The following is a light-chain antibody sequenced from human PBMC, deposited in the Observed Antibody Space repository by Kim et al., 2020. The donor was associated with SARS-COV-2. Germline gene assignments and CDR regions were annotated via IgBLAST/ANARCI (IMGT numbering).Light chain of an antibody. CDR2: YDK. CDR3: QVWDDTNDHVI. Sequence: VAPGETATITCGGYNIESKSVHWYQQRPGQAPTLVIYYDKDRPSGIPERFSGSNSGNTATLTINRVEAGDEADYYCQVWDDTNDHVIFGEGTKLTVL. J-gene: IGLJ2*01. CDR1: NIESKS. V-gene: IGLV3-21*04.